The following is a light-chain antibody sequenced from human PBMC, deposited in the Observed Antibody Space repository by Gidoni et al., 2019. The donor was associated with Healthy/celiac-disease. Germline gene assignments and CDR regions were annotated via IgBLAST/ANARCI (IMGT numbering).Light chain of an antibody. CDR2: GKN. V-gene: IGLV3-19*01. CDR3: NSRDSSGNHQV. Sequence: GQAPVLVIYGKNNRPAGIHYRFSGSSPGNTASLTITGAQAEDEADYYCNSRDSSGNHQVFGGGTKLTVL. J-gene: IGLJ2*01.